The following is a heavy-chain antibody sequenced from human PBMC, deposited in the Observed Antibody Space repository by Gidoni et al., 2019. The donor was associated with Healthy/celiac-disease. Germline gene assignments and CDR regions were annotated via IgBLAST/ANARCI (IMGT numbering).Heavy chain of an antibody. J-gene: IGHJ6*02. V-gene: IGHV1-2*04. CDR2: INPNSGGT. Sequence: QVQLVQSGAEVKKPGASVKVSCKASGYTFTGYYMHWVRQAPGQGLEWMGWINPNSGGTNYAQKIQGWVTMTRDTSISTAYMELSRLRSDDTAVYYCARARYYYGSGSYYSYGMDVWGQGTTVTVSS. CDR1: GYTFTGYY. D-gene: IGHD3-10*01. CDR3: ARARYYYGSGSYYSYGMDV.